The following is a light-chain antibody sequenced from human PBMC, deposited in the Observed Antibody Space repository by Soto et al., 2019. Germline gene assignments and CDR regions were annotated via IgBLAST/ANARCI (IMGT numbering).Light chain of an antibody. CDR3: QKYNSAPLT. J-gene: IGKJ4*01. CDR1: QSVNNK. CDR2: TAS. Sequence: EIVMTQSPATLSVSPGERATLSCRASQSVNNKLAWYQQKPGQAPRLLIYTASTRASGIPVRFSGSGSGTDFTLTISSLQPEDVATYYCQKYNSAPLTFGGGTKVEIK. V-gene: IGKV3-15*01.